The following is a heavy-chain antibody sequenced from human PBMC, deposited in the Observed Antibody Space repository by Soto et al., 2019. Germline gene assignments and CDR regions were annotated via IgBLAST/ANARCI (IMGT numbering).Heavy chain of an antibody. CDR3: ARGAQDILVVVAAPESSYYYYWDD. CDR1: CGSFHGYY. V-gene: IGHV4-34*01. J-gene: IGHJ6*03. CDR2: INHSGST. D-gene: IGHD2-15*01. Sequence: SETLSLTCAVNCGSFHGYYWSWIRQPPGTGLEWIGEINHSGSTNYNPSLKSRVTISVDTSENQFSLKLSSVTAADTAVYYCARGAQDILVVVAAPESSYYYYWDDRGKGGPVSIS.